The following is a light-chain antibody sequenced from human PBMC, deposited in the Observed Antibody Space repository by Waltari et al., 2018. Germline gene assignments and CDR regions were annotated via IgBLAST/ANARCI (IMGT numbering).Light chain of an antibody. J-gene: IGKJ1*01. CDR1: QSVSRA. Sequence: EIVLTQPPGTLSLSPGERATLSSRASQSVSRALAWYQQKPGQAPRLLIYGAANRATGIPDRFSGSGSGTDFSLIISRLEPEDFAVYYCQHYVSLPVTFGQGTKVEIK. CDR3: QHYVSLPVT. V-gene: IGKV3-20*01. CDR2: GAA.